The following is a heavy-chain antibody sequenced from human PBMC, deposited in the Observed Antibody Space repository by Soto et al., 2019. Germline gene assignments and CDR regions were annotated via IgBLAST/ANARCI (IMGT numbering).Heavy chain of an antibody. D-gene: IGHD6-19*01. CDR3: AFAVAGMSSWFDP. CDR2: INPSGGST. Sequence: ASVKVSCKASGYTFTSYYMHWVRQAPGQGLEWMGIINPSGGSTSYAQKFQGRVTMTRDTSTSTVYMELSSLRSEDTAVYYCAFAVAGMSSWFDPWGQGTLVTAPQ. CDR1: GYTFTSYY. V-gene: IGHV1-46*01. J-gene: IGHJ5*02.